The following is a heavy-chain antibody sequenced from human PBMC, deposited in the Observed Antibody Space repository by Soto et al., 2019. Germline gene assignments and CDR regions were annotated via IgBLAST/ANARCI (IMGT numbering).Heavy chain of an antibody. V-gene: IGHV6-1*01. CDR3: ARGAPYYYAMDV. CDR2: TYYKSKWFN. J-gene: IGHJ6*02. Sequence: PSQTLSLTCAISGDSVSRNSAAWNWLRQSPSRGLEWLGRTYYKSKWFNDYSVSVISRITINPDTSKNQFSLQLKSVTPEDTAVYYCARGAPYYYAMDVWGQGTTVTVSS. CDR1: GDSVSRNSAA.